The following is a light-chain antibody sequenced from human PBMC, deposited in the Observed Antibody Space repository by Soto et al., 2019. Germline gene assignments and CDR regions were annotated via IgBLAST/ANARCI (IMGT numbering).Light chain of an antibody. CDR1: QGISSY. V-gene: IGKV1-8*01. CDR2: AAS. Sequence: AIRMTQSPSSFSASTGDRVTITCRASQGISSYLAWYQQKPGKAPKLLIYAASTLQSGVPSRFSGSGSGTDFTPTISCLQSEDFATYYCQQYYSYTPTFGQGTKLEIK. CDR3: QQYYSYTPT. J-gene: IGKJ2*01.